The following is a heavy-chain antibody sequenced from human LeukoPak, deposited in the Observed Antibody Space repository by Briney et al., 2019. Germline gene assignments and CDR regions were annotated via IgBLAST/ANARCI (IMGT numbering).Heavy chain of an antibody. J-gene: IGHJ6*03. CDR2: IIPIFGTA. V-gene: IGHV1-69*13. CDR3: ARGDIVVVTAIGYYYYYYMDV. D-gene: IGHD2-21*02. Sequence: ASVKVSCKASGGTFSSYAISWVRQAPGQGLEWMGGIIPIFGTANYAQKFQGRVTITADESTSTAYMELSSLRSEDTAVYYCARGDIVVVTAIGYYYYYYMDVWGKGTTVTISS. CDR1: GGTFSSYA.